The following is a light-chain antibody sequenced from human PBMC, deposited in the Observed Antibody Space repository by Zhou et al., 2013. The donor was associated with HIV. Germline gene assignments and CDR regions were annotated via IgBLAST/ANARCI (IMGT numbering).Light chain of an antibody. CDR2: KAS. V-gene: IGKV1-5*03. Sequence: DIQMTQSPSTLSASVGDRVTITCRASQSVRDWLAWYQQKPGKAPTLLIYKASSLESGVPSRFSGSGSGTEFTLTITSLQPDDLATYYCQQYHTWPWTFGQGTKVEIK. CDR3: QQYHTWPWT. CDR1: QSVRDW. J-gene: IGKJ1*01.